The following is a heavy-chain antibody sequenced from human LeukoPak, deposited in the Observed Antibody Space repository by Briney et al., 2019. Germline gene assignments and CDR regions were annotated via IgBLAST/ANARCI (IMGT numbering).Heavy chain of an antibody. CDR3: ARDIGQLSDY. J-gene: IGHJ4*02. CDR2: IYSGGST. CDR1: GFTVSNIY. V-gene: IGHV3-53*01. D-gene: IGHD6-6*01. Sequence: PGGSLRLSCAASGFTVSNIYMSWVRQAPGKGLEWVSVIYSGGSTYYADSVRGRFTISRDNSKNTLYLQMNSLRAEDTAVYCCARDIGQLSDYWGQGTLVTVSS.